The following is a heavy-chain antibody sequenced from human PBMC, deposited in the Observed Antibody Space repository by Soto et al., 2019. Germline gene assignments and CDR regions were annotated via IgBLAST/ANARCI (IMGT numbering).Heavy chain of an antibody. D-gene: IGHD6-13*01. CDR2: IYYSGST. Sequence: SEILSLTCTVYSASIISYNSRWISQPPANGLEWFGYIYYSGSTNYNPSLKSRVTISVDTSKNQFSLKLSSVTAADTAVYYCARLEATRTTWFTGPYNWFDPWGEGTRVT. J-gene: IGHJ5*02. V-gene: IGHV4-59*01. CDR1: SASIISYN. CDR3: ARLEATRTTWFTGPYNWFDP.